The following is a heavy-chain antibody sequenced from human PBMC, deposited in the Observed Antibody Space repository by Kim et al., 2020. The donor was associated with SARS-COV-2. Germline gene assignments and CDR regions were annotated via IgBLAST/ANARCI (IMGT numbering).Heavy chain of an antibody. CDR3: AKSGVGWDY. D-gene: IGHD7-27*01. V-gene: IGHV3-30*02. CDR2: SNK. J-gene: IGHJ4*02. Sequence: SNKYDADSVKGRFTISRDNSKNTLYLQMNSLRAEDTAVYYCAKSGVGWDYWGQGTLVTVSS.